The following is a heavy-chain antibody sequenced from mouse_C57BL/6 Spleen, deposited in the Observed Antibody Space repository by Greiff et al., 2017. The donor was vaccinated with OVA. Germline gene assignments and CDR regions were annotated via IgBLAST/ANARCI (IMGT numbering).Heavy chain of an antibody. Sequence: VQLVESGPGLVAPSQSLSITCTVSGFSLTSYAISWVRQPPGKGLEWLGVIWTGGGTNYNSALKSRLSISKDNSKSQVFLKMNSLQTDDTARYYCARNLYGSSYEYFDYWGQGTTLTVSS. CDR1: GFSLTSYA. CDR2: IWTGGGT. CDR3: ARNLYGSSYEYFDY. V-gene: IGHV2-9-1*01. D-gene: IGHD1-1*01. J-gene: IGHJ2*01.